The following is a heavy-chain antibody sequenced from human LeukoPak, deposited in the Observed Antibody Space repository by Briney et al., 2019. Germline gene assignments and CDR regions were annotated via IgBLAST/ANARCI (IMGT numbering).Heavy chain of an antibody. J-gene: IGHJ5*02. CDR1: GFTFSSYA. CDR2: VSGGGGST. V-gene: IGHV3-23*01. CDR3: AKVAIGLAVGRDWFDP. D-gene: IGHD6-19*01. Sequence: PGGSLRLSCAASGFTFSSYAMYWVRQAPGKGLECVSAVSGGGGSTYYADSVKGRFTISRDNSKNTLFLQMNSLRAEDTAVYYCAKVAIGLAVGRDWFDPWGQGTLVTVSS.